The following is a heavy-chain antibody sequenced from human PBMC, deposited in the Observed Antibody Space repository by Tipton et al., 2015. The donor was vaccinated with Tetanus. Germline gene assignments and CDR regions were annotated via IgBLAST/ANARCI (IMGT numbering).Heavy chain of an antibody. CDR2: INHSGST. CDR3: ARTRYGSGTNWFDP. Sequence: TLSLTCAVYGGSFSGYYWSWIRQPPGKGLEWIGEINHSGSTNYNPSLKSRVTISVDTSKNQFSLKLSSVTAADTAVYYCARTRYGSGTNWFDPWGQGTLVTVSS. V-gene: IGHV4-34*01. D-gene: IGHD3-10*01. CDR1: GGSFSGYY. J-gene: IGHJ5*02.